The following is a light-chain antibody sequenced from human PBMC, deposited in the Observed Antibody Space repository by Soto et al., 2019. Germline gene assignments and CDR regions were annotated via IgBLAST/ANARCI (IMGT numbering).Light chain of an antibody. Sequence: DIGMTQSPDSLAVSLGERATINCKSSQSVLYNSNDRNYLAWFQQKPGQPPKLLIYCASTRESGVPDRFSGSGSGTDFTLTISSLQAEDVAVYYCQQYYTTPWTFGQGTKVEIK. CDR3: QQYYTTPWT. CDR2: CAS. J-gene: IGKJ1*01. CDR1: QSVLYNSNDRNY. V-gene: IGKV4-1*01.